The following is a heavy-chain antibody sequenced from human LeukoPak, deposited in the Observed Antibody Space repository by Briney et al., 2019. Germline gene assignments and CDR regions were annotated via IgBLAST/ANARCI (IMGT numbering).Heavy chain of an antibody. CDR1: GGSISSYY. CDR2: IYTSGST. Sequence: SETLSLTCTVSGGSISSYYWSWIRQPAGKGLEWIGRIYTSGSTNYNPSLKSRVTISVDKSKTQFSLKLSFVTAADTAMYYCATAMATYSGTFDIWGQGTMVTVSS. CDR3: ATAMATYSGTFDI. D-gene: IGHD5-24*01. J-gene: IGHJ3*02. V-gene: IGHV4-4*07.